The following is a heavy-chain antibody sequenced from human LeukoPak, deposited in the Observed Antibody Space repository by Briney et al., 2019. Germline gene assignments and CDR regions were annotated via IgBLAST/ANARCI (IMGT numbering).Heavy chain of an antibody. CDR3: ARYTDYGDAFDI. D-gene: IGHD4-17*01. CDR2: IIPIFGTA. J-gene: IGHJ3*02. CDR1: GGTFSSYA. V-gene: IGHV1-69*05. Sequence: SVKVSCKASGGTFSSYAISWVRQAPGQGLEWMGRIIPIFGTANYAQKFQGRVTITTDESTSTAYMELSSLRSEDTAVYYCARYTDYGDAFDIWGQGTMVTVSS.